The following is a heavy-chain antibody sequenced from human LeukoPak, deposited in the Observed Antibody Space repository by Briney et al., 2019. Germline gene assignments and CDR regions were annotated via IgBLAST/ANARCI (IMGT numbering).Heavy chain of an antibody. CDR2: ISYIGTT. Sequence: SETLSLTCAVSDDFFSSHYWTWIRQPPGKGLEWIGYISYIGTTNYNPSLKSRVTISIDTSKNQFSLKLSSVTAADTAVYYCARDLVTVTKGFDIWGQGTMVSVSS. J-gene: IGHJ3*02. D-gene: IGHD4-17*01. CDR1: DDFFSSHY. V-gene: IGHV4-59*11. CDR3: ARDLVTVTKGFDI.